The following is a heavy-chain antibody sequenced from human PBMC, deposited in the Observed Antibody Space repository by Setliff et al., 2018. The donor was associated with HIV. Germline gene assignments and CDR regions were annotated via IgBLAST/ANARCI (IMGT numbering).Heavy chain of an antibody. D-gene: IGHD2-15*01. CDR3: ARDQILSRASRFCSGSSCFYFDS. CDR1: GLTFRDHA. J-gene: IGHJ4*02. Sequence: GGSLRLSCAASGLTFRDHAVHWVRQAPGKGLEWVAIISYDGTKTHYSDSVKGRFTISRDNSKNILYLQMSDLRPEDTAMYYCARDQILSRASRFCSGSSCFYFDSWGLGTLVTVSS. V-gene: IGHV3-30*04. CDR2: ISYDGTKT.